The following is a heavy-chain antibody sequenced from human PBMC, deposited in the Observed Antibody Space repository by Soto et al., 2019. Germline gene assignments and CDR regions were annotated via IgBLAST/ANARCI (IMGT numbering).Heavy chain of an antibody. D-gene: IGHD3-10*01. CDR2: IYYSGST. CDR1: GGSISSGDYY. Sequence: PSETLSLTCTVSGGSISSGDYYWSWIRQPPGKGLEWIGYIYYSGSTYYNPSLKSRVTISVDTSKNQFSLKLSSVTAADTAVYYCASMGYHYGSGSYTIDYWGQGTLVTVSS. CDR3: ASMGYHYGSGSYTIDY. J-gene: IGHJ4*02. V-gene: IGHV4-30-4*01.